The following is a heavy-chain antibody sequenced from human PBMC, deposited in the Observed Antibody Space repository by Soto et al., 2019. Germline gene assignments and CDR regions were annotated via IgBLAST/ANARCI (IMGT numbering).Heavy chain of an antibody. CDR3: ARWPQLEPRFDY. D-gene: IGHD1-1*01. J-gene: IGHJ4*02. V-gene: IGHV4-31*03. CDR2: IYYSGST. Sequence: QVQLQESGPGLVKPSQTLSLTCTVSGGSISSGGYYWSWIRQHPGKGLEWIGYIYYSGSTYYNPSLKSRVTISVDTSNNHLSLKLSSVTAADTGVYYCARWPQLEPRFDYWGQGNLVTVSS. CDR1: GGSISSGGYY.